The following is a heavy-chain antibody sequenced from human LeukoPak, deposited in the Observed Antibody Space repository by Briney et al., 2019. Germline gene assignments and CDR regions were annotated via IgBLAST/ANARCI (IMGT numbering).Heavy chain of an antibody. Sequence: ASVKVSCKASGGTFSSYAISWVRQAPGQGLEWMGWISAYNGNTNYAQKLQGRVTMTTDTSTSTAYMELRSLGSDDTAVYYCARDHQWLVSDYWGQGTLVTVSS. CDR2: ISAYNGNT. D-gene: IGHD6-19*01. V-gene: IGHV1-18*01. CDR3: ARDHQWLVSDY. J-gene: IGHJ4*02. CDR1: GGTFSSYA.